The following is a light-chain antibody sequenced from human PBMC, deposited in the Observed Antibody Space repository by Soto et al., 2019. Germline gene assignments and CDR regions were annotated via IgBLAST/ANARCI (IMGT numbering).Light chain of an antibody. CDR3: SSYTSINTHV. Sequence: QSVLTQPASVSGSPGQSITISCTGTSSDVGGYNFVSWYQQHPGKAPKLIISDVSNRPSGVSTRFSGSKSGNTASQTISGLQAEDEADYYCSSYTSINTHVFGTGTKVTVL. V-gene: IGLV2-14*01. J-gene: IGLJ1*01. CDR1: SSDVGGYNF. CDR2: DVS.